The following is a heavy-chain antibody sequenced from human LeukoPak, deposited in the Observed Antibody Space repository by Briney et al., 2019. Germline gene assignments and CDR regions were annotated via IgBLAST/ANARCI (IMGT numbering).Heavy chain of an antibody. CDR3: ARLAPDYGDYRGWFDP. CDR2: INHSGST. D-gene: IGHD4-17*01. CDR1: GGSFSGYY. V-gene: IGHV4-34*01. Sequence: SETLSLTCAVYGGSFSGYYWSWIRQPPGKGLEWIGEINHSGSTNYNPSLKSRVTISVDTSKNQFSLKLSSVTAADTAVYYCARLAPDYGDYRGWFDPWGQGTLVTVSS. J-gene: IGHJ5*02.